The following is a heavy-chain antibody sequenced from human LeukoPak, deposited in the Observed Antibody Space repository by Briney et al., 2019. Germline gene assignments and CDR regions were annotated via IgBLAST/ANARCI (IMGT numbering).Heavy chain of an antibody. Sequence: PGGSLRLSCAASGFTFSSYSMNWVRQAPGKGLEWVSSISRSSSYIYYADSVKGRFTISRDNAKNSLYLQMNSLRAEDTAVYYCARFDPERAFDIWGQGTMVTVSS. CDR2: ISRSSSYI. CDR1: GFTFSSYS. CDR3: ARFDPERAFDI. J-gene: IGHJ3*02. V-gene: IGHV3-21*01. D-gene: IGHD3-9*01.